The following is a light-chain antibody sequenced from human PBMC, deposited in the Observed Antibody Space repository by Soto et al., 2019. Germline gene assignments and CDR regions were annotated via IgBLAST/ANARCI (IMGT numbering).Light chain of an antibody. CDR3: QQYASSPCT. V-gene: IGKV3-15*01. Sequence: EIVMTQSPATLSVSPGERATLSCRASQSVSSNLAWYQQKPGQAPRLLIYGASTRATGIPARFSGSGSGTEFTLTISSLQSEDFAVYYCQQYASSPCTFGGGTKVEI. J-gene: IGKJ4*01. CDR1: QSVSSN. CDR2: GAS.